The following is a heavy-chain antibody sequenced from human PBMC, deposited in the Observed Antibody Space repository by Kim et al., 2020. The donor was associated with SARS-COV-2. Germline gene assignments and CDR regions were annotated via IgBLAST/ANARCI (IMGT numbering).Heavy chain of an antibody. CDR2: T. Sequence: TNSNPSLKSRVTISVDTSKNQFSLKLSSVTAADTAVYYCARYDCSGGMDVWGQGTTVTVSS. D-gene: IGHD2-15*01. J-gene: IGHJ6*02. V-gene: IGHV4-59*01. CDR3: ARYDCSGGMDV.